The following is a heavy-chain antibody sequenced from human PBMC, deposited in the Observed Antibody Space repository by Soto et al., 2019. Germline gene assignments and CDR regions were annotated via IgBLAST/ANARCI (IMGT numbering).Heavy chain of an antibody. J-gene: IGHJ6*02. CDR2: IYYSGST. Sequence: QVQLQESGPGLVKPSQTLSLTCTVSGGSISSGGYYWSWIRQHPGKGLEWIGYIYYSGSTYYNPSLKSRATISVDTSKNQFSLKLSSVTAADTAVYYCARGRTFFYYGMDVWGQGTTVTVSS. V-gene: IGHV4-31*03. CDR1: GGSISSGGYY. CDR3: ARGRTFFYYGMDV.